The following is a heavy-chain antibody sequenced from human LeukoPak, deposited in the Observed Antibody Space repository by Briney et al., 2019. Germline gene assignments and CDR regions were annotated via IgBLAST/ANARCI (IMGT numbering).Heavy chain of an antibody. Sequence: SETLSLTCAVSGGSISSGSYYWSWIRQPAGKGLEWIGRIYTSGSTNYNPSLKSRVTISVDTSKNQFSLKLSSVTAADTAVYYCARYRIAVAGTLDAFDIWGQGTMVTVSS. D-gene: IGHD6-19*01. CDR1: GGSISSGSYY. CDR2: IYTSGST. V-gene: IGHV4-61*02. CDR3: ARYRIAVAGTLDAFDI. J-gene: IGHJ3*02.